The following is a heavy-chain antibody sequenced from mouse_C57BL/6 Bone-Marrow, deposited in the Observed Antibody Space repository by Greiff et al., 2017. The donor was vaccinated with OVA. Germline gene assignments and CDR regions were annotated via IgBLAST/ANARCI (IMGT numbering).Heavy chain of an antibody. Sequence: DVQLQESGGGLVQPGGSMKLSCVASGFTFSNYWMNWVRQSPEKGLEWVAQIRLKSDNYATHYAESVKGRFTISRDDSKSSVYLQMNNLRAEDTGIYYCTATVSYGSSYVYFDVWGTGTTVTVSS. CDR1: GFTFSNYW. CDR3: TATVSYGSSYVYFDV. V-gene: IGHV6-3*01. CDR2: IRLKSDNYAT. D-gene: IGHD1-1*01. J-gene: IGHJ1*03.